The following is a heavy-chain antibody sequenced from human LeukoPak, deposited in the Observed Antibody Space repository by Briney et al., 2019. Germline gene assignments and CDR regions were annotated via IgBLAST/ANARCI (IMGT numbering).Heavy chain of an antibody. Sequence: SETLSLTCTVSGGSISSRSHHWGWIRQPPGKGLEWIGKICYSGSTFYNPSLKSRVTISVDTSQEQFSLKLSSVTAADTAVYYCARGMAGPHPAYYYGMDVWGQGTTVTVSS. V-gene: IGHV4-39*07. CDR3: ARGMAGPHPAYYYGMDV. D-gene: IGHD5-24*01. J-gene: IGHJ6*02. CDR2: ICYSGST. CDR1: GGSISSRSHH.